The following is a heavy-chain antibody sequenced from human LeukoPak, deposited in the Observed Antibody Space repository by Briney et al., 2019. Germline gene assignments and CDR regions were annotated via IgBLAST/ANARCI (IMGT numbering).Heavy chain of an antibody. CDR2: ITSDGSST. CDR3: AREYSSSWYPYYYYYYMDV. Sequence: PSGGSLRLSCAASGFTFSSYWMHWVRQAPGKGLVWVSRITSDGSSTTYADSVKGRFTISRDNAKNALYLQMNSLRAEDTAVYYCAREYSSSWYPYYYYYYMDVWGKGTTVTVSS. CDR1: GFTFSSYW. V-gene: IGHV3-74*01. D-gene: IGHD6-13*01. J-gene: IGHJ6*03.